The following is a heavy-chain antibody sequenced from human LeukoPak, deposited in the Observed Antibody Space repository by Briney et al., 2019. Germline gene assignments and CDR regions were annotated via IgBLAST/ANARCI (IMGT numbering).Heavy chain of an antibody. J-gene: IGHJ4*02. V-gene: IGHV3-30-3*01. CDR1: GVTLSNYA. Sequence: GGSLRLSCVASGVTLSNYAMSWARQAPGKGLEWVAVVSRDKDKKYYADSVKDRFTISRDNSKNMVYLQMNNLRPEDTAVYYCARDEWELLEAHFDYWGQGTLVTVSS. CDR2: VSRDKDKK. D-gene: IGHD1-26*01. CDR3: ARDEWELLEAHFDY.